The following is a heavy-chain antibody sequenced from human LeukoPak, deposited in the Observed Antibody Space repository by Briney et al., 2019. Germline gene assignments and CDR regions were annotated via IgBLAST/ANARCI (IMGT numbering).Heavy chain of an antibody. D-gene: IGHD5-12*01. CDR1: GFTFSSYA. V-gene: IGHV3-30*04. CDR3: ASSGAWY. J-gene: IGHJ4*02. CDR2: ISYDGSNK. Sequence: PGGSLRLSCAASGFTFSSYAMHWVRQAPGKGLEWVAVISYDGSNKYYADSVKGRFTISRDNSKNTLYLQMNSLRAEDTAVYYCASSGAWYWGQGTLVTVSS.